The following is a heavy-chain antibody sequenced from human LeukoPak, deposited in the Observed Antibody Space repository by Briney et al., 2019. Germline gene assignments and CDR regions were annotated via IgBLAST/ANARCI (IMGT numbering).Heavy chain of an antibody. CDR3: ARGYYDTSSFSNQFDP. J-gene: IGHJ5*02. V-gene: IGHV4-4*09. CDR1: GASISGYY. CDR2: IHTSGST. D-gene: IGHD3-22*01. Sequence: PSQTLSLTCAVSGASISGYYWSWIRQTPVKGLEWVGYIHTSGSTNYNPSLGSRVTISVDTSKNQFSLTLTSVTAADTAMYYCARGYYDTSSFSNQFDPWGLGTMVTVSS.